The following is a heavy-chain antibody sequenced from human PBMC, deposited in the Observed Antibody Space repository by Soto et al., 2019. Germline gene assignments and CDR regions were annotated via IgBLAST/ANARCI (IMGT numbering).Heavy chain of an antibody. J-gene: IGHJ4*02. D-gene: IGHD4-17*01. Sequence: EVQLVESGGGLVQPGGSLRLSCAASGFTVSNNYMSWVRQAPGKGLEWVSVVYSVGTTYYADSVKGRFTISRDNSKNTLYLRMNSLRAEDTAVYYCATRNDYGGYVDYWGQGTLVTVSS. CDR3: ATRNDYGGYVDY. V-gene: IGHV3-66*01. CDR1: GFTVSNNY. CDR2: VYSVGTT.